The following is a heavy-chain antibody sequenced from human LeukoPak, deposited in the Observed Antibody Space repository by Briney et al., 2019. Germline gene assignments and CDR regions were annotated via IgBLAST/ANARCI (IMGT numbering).Heavy chain of an antibody. CDR1: GYSISSGYY. J-gene: IGHJ6*03. D-gene: IGHD1-14*01. V-gene: IGHV4-38-2*02. Sequence: SETLSLTCTVSGYSISSGYYWGWIRQPPGKGLEWIGSIYHSRSTYYNPSLKSRVTISVDTSKNQFSLRLSSLTAADTALYYCARDRKYYYHMDVWGKGTTVTVSS. CDR2: IYHSRST. CDR3: ARDRKYYYHMDV.